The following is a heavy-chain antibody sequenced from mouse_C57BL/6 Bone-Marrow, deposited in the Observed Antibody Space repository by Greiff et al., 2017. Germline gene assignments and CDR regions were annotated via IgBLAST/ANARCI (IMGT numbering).Heavy chain of an antibody. V-gene: IGHV1-42*01. Sequence: VQLQQSGAELVKPGASVKLSCKASGYTFTGYYMHWVKQRPGQGLEWIGEINPRTGCTTYNQKFKGKATLTVDKSSSTAYMQLNSLTSEDSAVYCWAYAVVATDFDYWGQGTTLTVSS. CDR2: INPRTGCT. CDR3: AYAVVATDFDY. CDR1: GYTFTGYY. J-gene: IGHJ2*01. D-gene: IGHD1-1*02.